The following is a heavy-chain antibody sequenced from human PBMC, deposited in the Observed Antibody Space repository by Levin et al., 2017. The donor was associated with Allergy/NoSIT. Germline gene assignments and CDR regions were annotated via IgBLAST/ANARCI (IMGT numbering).Heavy chain of an antibody. CDR2: IKSKIDGGTT. J-gene: IGHJ5*02. V-gene: IGHV3-15*01. Sequence: GGSLRLSCAASGFTFSNAWMTWVRQAPGKGLEWVGRIKSKIDGGTTDYAAPVKGRFTISRDDSKNTLYLQMNSLKTEDTAGYYCTTVSGWFDPWGQGTLVTVSS. CDR1: GFTFSNAW. CDR3: TTVSGWFDP.